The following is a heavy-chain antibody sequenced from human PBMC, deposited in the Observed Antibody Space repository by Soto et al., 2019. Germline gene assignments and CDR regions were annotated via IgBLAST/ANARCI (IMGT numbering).Heavy chain of an antibody. V-gene: IGHV4-30-4*01. D-gene: IGHD5-12*01. CDR3: ARYSGYDYVEIDRYFDY. J-gene: IGHJ4*02. CDR2: IYYSGST. CDR1: GGSISSGDHY. Sequence: PSETLSLTCTFSGGSISSGDHYWSWIRQPPGKGLEWIGYIYYSGSTYYNPSLKSRVTISVDTSKNQFSLKLSSVTAADTAVYYCARYSGYDYVEIDRYFDYWGQGTLVTVSA.